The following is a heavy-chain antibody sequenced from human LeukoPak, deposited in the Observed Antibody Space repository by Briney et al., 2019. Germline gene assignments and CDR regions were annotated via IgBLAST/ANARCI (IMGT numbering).Heavy chain of an antibody. CDR1: GGSISSGGYY. J-gene: IGHJ6*03. V-gene: IGHV4-31*03. Sequence: SETLSLTCTVSGGSISSGGYYWSWIRQHPGKGLEWIGYIYYSGSTYYNPSLKSRVTISVDTSKNQFSLKLSSVTAADTAVYYCARLGTDDDYYYYMDVWGKGTTVTVSS. CDR2: IYYSGST. CDR3: ARLGTDDDYYYYMDV. D-gene: IGHD1-1*01.